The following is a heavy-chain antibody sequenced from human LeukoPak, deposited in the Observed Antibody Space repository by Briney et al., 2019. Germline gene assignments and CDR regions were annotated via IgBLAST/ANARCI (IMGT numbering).Heavy chain of an antibody. CDR1: GFSVGTKY. V-gene: IGHV3-53*01. CDR2: LYSGGDT. D-gene: IGHD3-10*01. J-gene: IGHJ2*01. Sequence: RGSLRLSCAASGFSVGTKYMNWVRQAPGKGLEWVSILYSGGDTYYADSVKGRFTISRDNSRNTLSLQMNSLRVDDTAVYYCTRVGDHYHWYFDLWGRGTLVTVSS. CDR3: TRVGDHYHWYFDL.